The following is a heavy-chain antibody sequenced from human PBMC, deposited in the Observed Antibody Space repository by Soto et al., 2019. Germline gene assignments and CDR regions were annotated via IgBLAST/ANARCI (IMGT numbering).Heavy chain of an antibody. Sequence: QVQLVQSGAEVKKPGASVKVSCKASGSTFTSYAMHWVRQAPGQRLAWMGWLNAGNGNTKNSQKLQGRVTITRDTSASAAYMELSSLRSEDTAVYYCAREPVLGYQLLQTFDYWGQGTLVTVSS. CDR1: GSTFTSYA. J-gene: IGHJ4*02. D-gene: IGHD2-2*01. V-gene: IGHV1-3*01. CDR3: AREPVLGYQLLQTFDY. CDR2: LNAGNGNT.